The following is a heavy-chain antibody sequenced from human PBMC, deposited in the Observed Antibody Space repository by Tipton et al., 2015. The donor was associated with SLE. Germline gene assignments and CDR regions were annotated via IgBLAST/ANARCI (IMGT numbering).Heavy chain of an antibody. CDR1: GFTLRQYV. Sequence: SLRLSCEASGFTLRQYVLHWVRQAPGTGLEWVAIISSGGSDKYYIDSVKGRFTISRDNAKNTLYLQMNSLRLEDTAVYYCASAPEYYDFWSGDFDIWGQGTMVAVAT. V-gene: IGHV3-30*04. J-gene: IGHJ3*02. D-gene: IGHD3-3*01. CDR3: ASAPEYYDFWSGDFDI. CDR2: ISSGGSDK.